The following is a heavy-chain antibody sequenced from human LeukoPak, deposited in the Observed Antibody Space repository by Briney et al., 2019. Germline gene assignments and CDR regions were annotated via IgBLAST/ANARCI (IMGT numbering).Heavy chain of an antibody. D-gene: IGHD1-1*01. Sequence: LSLICAVYGGSFRGYYWSWVCQAPGKGLEWVAVISYDGSNKYYADSVKGRFTISRDNSKNTLYLQMNSLRAEDTAVYYCAKDRSYKRGIDYWGQGTLVTVSS. V-gene: IGHV3-30*18. CDR2: ISYDGSNK. CDR1: GGSFRGYY. CDR3: AKDRSYKRGIDY. J-gene: IGHJ4*02.